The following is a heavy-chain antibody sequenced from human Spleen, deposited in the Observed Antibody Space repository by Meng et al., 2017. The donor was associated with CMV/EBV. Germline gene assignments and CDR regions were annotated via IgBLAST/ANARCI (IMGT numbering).Heavy chain of an antibody. CDR3: AKDGATGYYGDYFFDA. Sequence: ESLKTSCFGSGFTFSDYAMHWVRQAPGKGLEHVSLVSRNGGSVYYVDSVKDRFTVSRDNSKNTLYLQMGSPRAEDTAVYYCAKDGATGYYGDYFFDAWGQGTLVTVSS. CDR1: GFTFSDYA. J-gene: IGHJ4*02. CDR2: VSRNGGSV. D-gene: IGHD3-9*01. V-gene: IGHV3-64*02.